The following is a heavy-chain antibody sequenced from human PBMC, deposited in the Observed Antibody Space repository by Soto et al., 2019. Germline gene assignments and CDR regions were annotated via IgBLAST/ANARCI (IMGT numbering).Heavy chain of an antibody. CDR3: AKNLDGSSSIFAY. V-gene: IGHV3-23*01. J-gene: IGHJ4*02. Sequence: GGSLRLSCAASGFSFSNYAMTWVRQAPGKGLEWVSSIRGSGANTYYAESVKGRFTISRDNSRNTLFLQMNSLRAEDRAIYYCAKNLDGSSSIFAYCGQGALVTVSS. D-gene: IGHD1-26*01. CDR2: IRGSGANT. CDR1: GFSFSNYA.